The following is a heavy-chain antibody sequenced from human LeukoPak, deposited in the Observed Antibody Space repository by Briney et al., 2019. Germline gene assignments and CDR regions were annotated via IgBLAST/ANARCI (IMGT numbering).Heavy chain of an antibody. J-gene: IGHJ4*02. Sequence: GGSLRLSCAASGFTSSNYAMSWVRQAPGKGLEWVSAISGPAGSWDYADVVKGRFTISRDNSKNTLFLQMNSLSPEDTAIYYCAKKVGLVSAPLYYFDVWGQGTLVTVPS. CDR3: AKKVGLVSAPLYYFDV. V-gene: IGHV3-23*01. CDR1: GFTSSNYA. D-gene: IGHD5/OR15-5a*01. CDR2: ISGPAGSW.